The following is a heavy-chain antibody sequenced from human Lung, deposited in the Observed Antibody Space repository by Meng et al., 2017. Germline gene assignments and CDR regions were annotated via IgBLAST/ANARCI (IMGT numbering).Heavy chain of an antibody. Sequence: QGQLVQSGAGVKKPGASVKVSCEASGYTLSSDGFSWVRQAPGQGLEWLGWINTYNGKTDYAQKFQGRITMTTDTFTSTAYMELRNLRSDGTAVYYCATRGNPYLNCWGQGTLVTVSS. CDR2: INTYNGKT. CDR3: ATRGNPYLNC. J-gene: IGHJ4*02. V-gene: IGHV1-18*01. CDR1: GYTLSSDG.